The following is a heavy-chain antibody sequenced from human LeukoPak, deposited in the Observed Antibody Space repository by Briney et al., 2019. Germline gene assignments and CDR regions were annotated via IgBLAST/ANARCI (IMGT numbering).Heavy chain of an antibody. CDR2: ISGSGGST. D-gene: IGHD4-17*01. J-gene: IGHJ2*01. CDR3: AKGTDYGDYDRYWYFDL. Sequence: PGGSLRLSCAASGNSFSSYAMSWVRQAPGKGLEWVSAISGSGGSTYYADSVKGRFTISKDNSKNTLYLQVNSLRAEDTAVYYCAKGTDYGDYDRYWYFDLWGRGTLVTVSS. CDR1: GNSFSSYA. V-gene: IGHV3-23*01.